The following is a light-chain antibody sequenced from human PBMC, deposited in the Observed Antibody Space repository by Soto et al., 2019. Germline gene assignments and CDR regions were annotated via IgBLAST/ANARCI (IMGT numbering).Light chain of an antibody. V-gene: IGKV1-12*01. CDR1: QGISTW. J-gene: IGKJ4*01. CDR3: QQANSFPLT. CDR2: AAS. Sequence: DIQRAQSPSSVSSSVGDRVTITCRASQGISTWLAWYQQKPGKAPKLLFYAASTLQSGVPSRFSGSGSGTDFTLTISSLQPEDFEIYYCQQANSFPLTFGGGTKVDIK.